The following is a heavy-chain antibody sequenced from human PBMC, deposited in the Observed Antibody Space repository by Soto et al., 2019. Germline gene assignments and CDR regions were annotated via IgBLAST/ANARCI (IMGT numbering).Heavy chain of an antibody. J-gene: IGHJ3*02. CDR1: GFTFSNAW. V-gene: IGHV3-15*07. CDR2: IKSKTDGGTT. CDR3: TTDDYLPQRDFWSGYYPALGAFDI. D-gene: IGHD3-3*01. Sequence: GESLKISCAASGFTFSNAWMNWVRQAPGKGLEWVGRIKSKTDGGTTDYAAPVKGRFTISRDDSKNTLYLQMNSLKTEDTAVYYCTTDDYLPQRDFWSGYYPALGAFDIWGQGTMVTVSS.